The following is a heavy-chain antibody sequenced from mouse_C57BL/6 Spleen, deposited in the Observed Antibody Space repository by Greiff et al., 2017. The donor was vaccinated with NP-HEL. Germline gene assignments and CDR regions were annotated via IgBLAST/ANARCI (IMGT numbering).Heavy chain of an antibody. CDR3: ARGDGNYPYWYFDV. D-gene: IGHD2-1*01. J-gene: IGHJ1*03. CDR1: GFTFSSYA. Sequence: EVQLVESGGGLVKPGGSLKLSCAASGFTFSSYAMSWVRQTPEKRLEWVATISDGGSYTYYPDNVKGRFTISRDNAKNNLYLQMSHLKSEDTAMYYCARGDGNYPYWYFDVWGTGTTVTVSS. V-gene: IGHV5-4*01. CDR2: ISDGGSYT.